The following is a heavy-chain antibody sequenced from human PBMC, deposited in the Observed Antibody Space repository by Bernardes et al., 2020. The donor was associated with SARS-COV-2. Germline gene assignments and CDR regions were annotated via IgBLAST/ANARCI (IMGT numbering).Heavy chain of an antibody. CDR3: VTKSMVRGSDYYYYYYGMDV. J-gene: IGHJ6*02. V-gene: IGHV1-24*01. Sequence: VKVSCKVSGYTLTELSMHWVRQAPGKGLEWMGGFDPEDGETIYAQKFQGRVTMTEDTSTDTAYMELSSLRSEDTAVYYCVTKSMVRGSDYYYYYYGMDVWGQGTTVTVSS. CDR2: FDPEDGET. D-gene: IGHD3-10*01. CDR1: GYTLTELS.